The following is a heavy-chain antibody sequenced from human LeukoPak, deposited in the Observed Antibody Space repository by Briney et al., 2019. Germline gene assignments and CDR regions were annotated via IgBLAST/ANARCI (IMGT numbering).Heavy chain of an antibody. CDR3: AKDIILLGSSWYGWFDY. CDR1: GFTVSSNY. J-gene: IGHJ4*02. V-gene: IGHV3-53*05. Sequence: SGGSLRLSCAASGFTVSSNYMSWVRQAPGKGLEWVSVIYSGGSTYYADSVKGRFTISRDNSKNTLYLQMNSLRAEDTALYYCAKDIILLGSSWYGWFDYWGQGTLVTVSS. D-gene: IGHD6-13*01. CDR2: IYSGGST.